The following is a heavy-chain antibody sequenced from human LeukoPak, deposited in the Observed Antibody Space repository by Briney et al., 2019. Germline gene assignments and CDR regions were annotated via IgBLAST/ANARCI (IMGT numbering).Heavy chain of an antibody. D-gene: IGHD6-13*01. CDR1: GYDLSSDW. CDR2: IYPGDSDT. Sequence: SPKSSVKPLGYDLSSDWNEWGPRRPPKRVQKMGIIYPGDSDTRYSPSFKGQVTISADKSISTAYLQWGSLKASDTAMYYCARQTTSSWYLYCAYMDVWGKGTTVTVSS. CDR3: ARQTTSSWYLYCAYMDV. J-gene: IGHJ6*03. V-gene: IGHV5-51*01.